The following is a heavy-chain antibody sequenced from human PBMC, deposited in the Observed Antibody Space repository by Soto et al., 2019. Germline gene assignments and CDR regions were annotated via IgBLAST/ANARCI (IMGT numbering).Heavy chain of an antibody. Sequence: LTCTLSGGSITPGGSYWSWIRQHPWKGLEWIGNIYHSGNTYYNPSLKSRLPISVDTSKNHFSMMVHSVTAADTAVYYCEWAWIQVLYRMPYVDFWGQRTVV. CDR3: EWAWIQVLYRMPYVDF. J-gene: IGHJ4*02. CDR2: IYHSGNT. D-gene: IGHD2-2*02. V-gene: IGHV4-31*03. CDR1: GGSITPGGSY.